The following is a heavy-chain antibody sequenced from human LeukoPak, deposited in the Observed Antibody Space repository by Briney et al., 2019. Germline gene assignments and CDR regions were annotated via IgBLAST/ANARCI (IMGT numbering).Heavy chain of an antibody. V-gene: IGHV1-69*13. J-gene: IGHJ4*02. D-gene: IGHD2-2*02. CDR1: GGTFSSYA. CDR3: ARVADRYCSSTSCYTSDY. CDR2: IIPIFGTA. Sequence: GASVKVSCKASGGTFSSYAISWVRQAPGQGLEWMGGIIPIFGTANYAQKFQGRVTITADESTSTAYMELSSLRSEDTAVYYCARVADRYCSSTSCYTSDYWGQGTLVTVSS.